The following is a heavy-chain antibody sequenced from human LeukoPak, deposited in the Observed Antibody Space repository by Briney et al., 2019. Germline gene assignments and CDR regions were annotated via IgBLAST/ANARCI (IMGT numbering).Heavy chain of an antibody. CDR3: ARQIAVAEEWAFDI. CDR1: GGSISSGSYF. CDR2: INYRGST. Sequence: PSETLSLTCTVSGGSISSGSYFWTWIRQPPGMGLEWIGSINYRGSTYYNPSLKSRVTISVDTSKNQFSLKLSSVTAADTALYYCARQIAVAEEWAFDIWGQGTMVTVSS. D-gene: IGHD6-19*01. V-gene: IGHV4-39*01. J-gene: IGHJ3*02.